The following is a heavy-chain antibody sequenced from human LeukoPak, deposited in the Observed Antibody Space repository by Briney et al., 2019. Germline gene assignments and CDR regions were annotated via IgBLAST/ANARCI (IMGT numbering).Heavy chain of an antibody. CDR1: GDTFTSYA. CDR2: IIPIFGTA. CDR3: ATQVVREPPGREFHF. V-gene: IGHV1-69*05. Sequence: SVKVSCKASGDTFTSYAISWVRQAPGQGLEWMGGIIPIFGTANYAQKFQGRVTITTDESTSTAYMELSSLRSEDTAVYYCATQVVREPPGREFHFWGQGTLVTVSS. J-gene: IGHJ4*02. D-gene: IGHD1-14*01.